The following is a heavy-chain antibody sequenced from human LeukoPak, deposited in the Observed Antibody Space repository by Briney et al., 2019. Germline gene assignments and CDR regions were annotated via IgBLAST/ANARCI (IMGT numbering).Heavy chain of an antibody. Sequence: SETLSLTCTVSGGSISSYYWSWIRQPPGKGLEWIGYIYYSGSTNYNPSLKSRVTISVDTSKNQFSLKLSSVTAADTAVYYCARVRCSGTSCYDGPPFDYWGQGTLVTVSS. V-gene: IGHV4-59*01. CDR1: GGSISSYY. D-gene: IGHD2-2*01. CDR3: ARVRCSGTSCYDGPPFDY. J-gene: IGHJ4*02. CDR2: IYYSGST.